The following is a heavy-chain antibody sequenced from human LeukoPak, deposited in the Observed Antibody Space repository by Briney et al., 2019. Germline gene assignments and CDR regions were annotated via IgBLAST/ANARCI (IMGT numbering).Heavy chain of an antibody. CDR1: GFTFSSYA. V-gene: IGHV3-30-3*01. D-gene: IGHD1-26*01. CDR2: ISYDGSNK. CDR3: ARSDLQELPHYYYGMDV. Sequence: PGGSLRLSCAASGFTFSSYAMHWVRQAPGKGLEWVAVISYDGSNKYYADSVKGRFTISRDNSKNTLYLQMNSLRAGDTAVYYCARSDLQELPHYYYGMDVWGQGTTVTVSS. J-gene: IGHJ6*02.